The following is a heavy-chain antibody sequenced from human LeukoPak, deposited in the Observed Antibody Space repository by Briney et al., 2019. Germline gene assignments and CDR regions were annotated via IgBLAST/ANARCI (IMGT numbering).Heavy chain of an antibody. CDR1: GGSISSSSYY. J-gene: IGHJ4*02. Sequence: ASETLSLTCTVSGGSISSSSYYWGWIRQPPGKGLEWIGSIYYSGSTYYNPSLKGRVTISVDTSKNQFSLKLSSVTAADTAVYYCARRWDVVVDYWGQGTLVTVSS. CDR2: IYYSGST. V-gene: IGHV4-39*01. CDR3: ARRWDVVVDY. D-gene: IGHD1-26*01.